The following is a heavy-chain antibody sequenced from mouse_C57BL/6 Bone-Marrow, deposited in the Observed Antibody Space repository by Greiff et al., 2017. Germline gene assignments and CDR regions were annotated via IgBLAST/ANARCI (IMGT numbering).Heavy chain of an antibody. CDR1: GYTFTSYW. V-gene: IGHV1-50*01. Sequence: VQLQQPGAELVKPGASVKLSCKASGYTFTSYWMQWVKQRPGQGLEWIGEIDPSDSYTNYNQKFKGKATLTVDTSSSTAYMQLSSLTSEDSAVYYCATQPFMDYWGQGTSVTVSS. J-gene: IGHJ4*01. D-gene: IGHD6-1*01. CDR2: IDPSDSYT. CDR3: ATQPFMDY.